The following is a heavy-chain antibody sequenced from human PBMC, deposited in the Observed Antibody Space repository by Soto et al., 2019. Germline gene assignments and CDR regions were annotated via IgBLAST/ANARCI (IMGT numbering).Heavy chain of an antibody. J-gene: IGHJ4*02. Sequence: QVQLQESGPGLVKPSETLSLTCTVSGGSVSSNSYYWSWIRQPPGKGLEWIGYIYHSGGTNYNPSRKSRVTISVDTSKNQFSLKLNSVTAADTAVYYCARVHSDFDYWGQGTLVTVSS. CDR2: IYHSGGT. CDR1: GGSVSSNSYY. CDR3: ARVHSDFDY. D-gene: IGHD6-13*01. V-gene: IGHV4-61*01.